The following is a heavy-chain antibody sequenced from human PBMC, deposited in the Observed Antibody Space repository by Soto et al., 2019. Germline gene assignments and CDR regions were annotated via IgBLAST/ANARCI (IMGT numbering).Heavy chain of an antibody. D-gene: IGHD3-22*01. Sequence: GGSLRLSCAASGFTFSSYAMSWVRQAPGKGLEWVGRIRSKTDGGTTDYAAPVKGRFTISRDDSKNTLYLQMNSLRAEDTAVYYCTRDLYYFDSSAYYGHNWFDPWGQGTRVTVSS. J-gene: IGHJ5*02. V-gene: IGHV3-15*01. CDR3: TRDLYYFDSSAYYGHNWFDP. CDR1: GFTFSSYA. CDR2: IRSKTDGGTT.